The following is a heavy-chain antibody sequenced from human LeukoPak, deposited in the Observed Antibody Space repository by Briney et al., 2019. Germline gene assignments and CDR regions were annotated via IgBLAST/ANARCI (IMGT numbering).Heavy chain of an antibody. CDR2: ISGNGGST. J-gene: IGHJ4*02. CDR1: GFTFSSYA. D-gene: IGHD3-22*01. CDR3: VKGSEGYADSKSDY. Sequence: GGSLRLSCSASGFTFSSYAMHGVRQAPGKGLDYVSTISGNGGSTYYADPVKGRFTISRDNSKNTLYLQMSSLRAEATAVYYCVKGSEGYADSKSDYWGQGTLVTVSS. V-gene: IGHV3-64D*09.